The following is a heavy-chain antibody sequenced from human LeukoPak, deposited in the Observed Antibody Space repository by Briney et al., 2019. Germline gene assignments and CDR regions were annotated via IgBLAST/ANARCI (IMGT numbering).Heavy chain of an antibody. CDR3: ARVRWGSFDY. V-gene: IGHV4-59*01. Sequence: SETLSLTCTVSGGSISSYYWSWIRQPPGKGLEWIGYIYYSGSTNYNPSLKSRVTISVDTSKNQFSLKLSSVTAADTAVYYYARVRWGSFDYWGQGTLVTVSS. CDR2: IYYSGST. J-gene: IGHJ4*02. D-gene: IGHD1-26*01. CDR1: GGSISSYY.